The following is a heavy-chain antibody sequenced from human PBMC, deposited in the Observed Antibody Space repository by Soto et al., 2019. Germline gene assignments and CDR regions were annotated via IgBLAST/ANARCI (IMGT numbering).Heavy chain of an antibody. CDR2: IIPILGIA. Sequence: ASVKVSCKASGGTFSSYTISWVRQAPGQGLEWMGRIIPILGIANYAQKFQGRVTITADKSTSTAYMELSSLRSEDTAVCYCARDSRSGSYLTGIDYWGQGTLVTVSS. J-gene: IGHJ4*02. D-gene: IGHD1-26*01. CDR1: GGTFSSYT. V-gene: IGHV1-69*04. CDR3: ARDSRSGSYLTGIDY.